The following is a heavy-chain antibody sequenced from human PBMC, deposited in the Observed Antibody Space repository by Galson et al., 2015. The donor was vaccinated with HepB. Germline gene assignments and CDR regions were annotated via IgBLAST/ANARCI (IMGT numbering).Heavy chain of an antibody. J-gene: IGHJ1*01. D-gene: IGHD5-18*01. CDR1: GFTFSSYA. CDR3: ATRAASYGYPQH. CDR2: ISGSGGST. Sequence: SLRLSCAASGFTFSSYAMSWVRQAPGKGLEWVSAISGSGGSTYYADSVKGRFTISRDNSKNTLYLQMNSLRAEDTAVYYCATRAASYGYPQHWGQGTLVTVSS. V-gene: IGHV3-23*01.